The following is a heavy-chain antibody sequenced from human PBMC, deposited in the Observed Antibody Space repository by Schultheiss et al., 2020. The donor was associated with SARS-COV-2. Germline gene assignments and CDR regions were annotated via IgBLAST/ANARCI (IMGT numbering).Heavy chain of an antibody. J-gene: IGHJ6*02. D-gene: IGHD1/OR15-1a*01. Sequence: GGSLRLSCAASGFTVSSNYMSWVRQAPGKGLQWISYISRDGTTIYYADSVKGRFTISRDNSKNTLYLQMNSLRAEDTAVYYCARVGTGATRYYYGMDVWGQGTTVTVSS. CDR2: ISRDGTTI. CDR1: GFTVSSNY. CDR3: ARVGTGATRYYYGMDV. V-gene: IGHV3-48*01.